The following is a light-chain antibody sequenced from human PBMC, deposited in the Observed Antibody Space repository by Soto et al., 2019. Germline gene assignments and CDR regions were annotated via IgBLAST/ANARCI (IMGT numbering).Light chain of an antibody. Sequence: EIVLTQFPDTLSLSPGERAILSCRASQSVSSNYLSWYQQKPGQAPRLLIYAASSRATGIPDRVSGSGSGPEFTLTISRLEPEDSAMYYCQQYGRSPTWTFGQGTKVEIK. V-gene: IGKV3-20*01. CDR3: QQYGRSPTWT. CDR1: QSVSSNY. CDR2: AAS. J-gene: IGKJ1*01.